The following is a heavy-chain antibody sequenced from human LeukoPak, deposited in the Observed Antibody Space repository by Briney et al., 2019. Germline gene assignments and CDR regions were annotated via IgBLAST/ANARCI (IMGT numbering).Heavy chain of an antibody. CDR1: GFTFSSYA. V-gene: IGHV3-30*04. CDR3: AREYDSSGYYYRGLDY. CDR2: ISYDGSNK. D-gene: IGHD3-22*01. Sequence: GRSLRLSCAASGFTFSSYAMHWVRQAPGKGLEWVAVISYDGSNKYYADSVKGRFTISRDNSKNTLYLQMNSPRAEDTAVYYCAREYDSSGYYYRGLDYWGQGTLVTVSS. J-gene: IGHJ4*02.